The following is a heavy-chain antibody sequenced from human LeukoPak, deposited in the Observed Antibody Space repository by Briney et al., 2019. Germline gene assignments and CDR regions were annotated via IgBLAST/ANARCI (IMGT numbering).Heavy chain of an antibody. J-gene: IGHJ4*02. CDR3: ASSGSGIAVAATKSDCFDY. CDR2: INPNSGGT. Sequence: ASVKVSCKASGYTFTGYYMHWVRQAPGQGLEWMGWINPNSGGTNYAQKFQGRVTMTRDTSISTAYMELSRLRSDDTAVYYCASSGSGIAVAATKSDCFDYWGQGTLVTVSS. D-gene: IGHD6-19*01. CDR1: GYTFTGYY. V-gene: IGHV1-2*02.